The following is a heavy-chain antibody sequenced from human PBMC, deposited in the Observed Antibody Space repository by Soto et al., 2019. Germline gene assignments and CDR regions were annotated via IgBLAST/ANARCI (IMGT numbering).Heavy chain of an antibody. V-gene: IGHV3-48*03. J-gene: IGHJ4*02. CDR3: ARGVTIFGVVIGSQGLIDY. Sequence: GGSLRLSCAASGFTFSSYEMNWVRQAPGKGLEWVSYISSSGSTIYYADSVKGRFTISRDNAKNSLYLQMNSLRAEDTAVYYCARGVTIFGVVIGSQGLIDYWGQGTLVTVSS. CDR1: GFTFSSYE. CDR2: ISSSGSTI. D-gene: IGHD3-3*01.